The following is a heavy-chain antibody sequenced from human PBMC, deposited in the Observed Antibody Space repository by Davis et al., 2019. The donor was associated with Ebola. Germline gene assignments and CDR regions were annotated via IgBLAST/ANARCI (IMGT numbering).Heavy chain of an antibody. CDR3: AGSLAGSDYYGMDV. CDR1: GFTFSSYA. J-gene: IGHJ6*04. CDR2: ISGSGGST. Sequence: GESLKISCAASGFTFSSYAMSWVRQAPGKGLEWVSAISGSGGSTYYADSVKGRFTISRDNSKNTLYLQMNSLKTEDTAVYYCAGSLAGSDYYGMDVWGKGTTVTVSS. V-gene: IGHV3-23*01. D-gene: IGHD3-10*01.